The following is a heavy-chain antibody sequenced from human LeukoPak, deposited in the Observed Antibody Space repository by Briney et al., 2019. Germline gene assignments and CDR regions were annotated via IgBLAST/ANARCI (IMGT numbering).Heavy chain of an antibody. V-gene: IGHV3-21*04. J-gene: IGHJ4*02. CDR3: AKDTRVVVPAATFDY. CDR1: GFTFSSYS. Sequence: PGGSLRLSCAASGFTFSSYSMNWVRQAPGKGLEWVSSISSSSSYIYYADSVKGRFTISRDNAKNTLYLQMNSLRAEDTAVYYCAKDTRVVVPAATFDYWGQGTLVTVSS. D-gene: IGHD2-2*01. CDR2: ISSSSSYI.